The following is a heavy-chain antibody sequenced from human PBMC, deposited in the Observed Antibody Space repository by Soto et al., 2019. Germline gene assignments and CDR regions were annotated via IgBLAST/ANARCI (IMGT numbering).Heavy chain of an antibody. V-gene: IGHV1-2*02. J-gene: IGHJ6*02. D-gene: IGHD2-15*01. CDR3: ARGSVASATKPSGMDV. CDR1: GYTFTAYY. Sequence: GASVKVSCKVSGYTFTAYYMHWVRQAPGQEFEWMGWIRPSSGTTDFARDFQGRFTMTWDTSISTAYLELISLRSDDTAVYYCARGSVASATKPSGMDVWGQGTTVTVSS. CDR2: IRPSSGTT.